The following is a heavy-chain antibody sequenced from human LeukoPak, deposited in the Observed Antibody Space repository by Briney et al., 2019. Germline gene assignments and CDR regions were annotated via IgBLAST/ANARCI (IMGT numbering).Heavy chain of an antibody. CDR1: GFTFSSYG. Sequence: GGSLRLSCAASGFTFSSYGMHWVRQAPGKGLEWVAFIRYDGSNKYYADSVKGRFTISRDNSKNTLYLQVNGLRTEDTAVYYCAKDRLLNCRGDCYIFDYWGQGTVVTVSS. V-gene: IGHV3-30*02. D-gene: IGHD2-21*02. J-gene: IGHJ4*02. CDR2: IRYDGSNK. CDR3: AKDRLLNCRGDCYIFDY.